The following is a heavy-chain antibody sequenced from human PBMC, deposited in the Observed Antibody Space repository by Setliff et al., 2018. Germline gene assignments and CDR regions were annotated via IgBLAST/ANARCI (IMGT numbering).Heavy chain of an antibody. CDR2: ISSSGTS. V-gene: IGHV4-39*01. J-gene: IGHJ4*02. CDR1: GGSIYSDYYF. Sequence: SETLSLTCTVPGGSIYSDYYFWGWIRQPPGKGLEWIGTISSSGTSKYNSSLGGRATLSIDVPERQFALRLSSVTDADTAVYFCAREGRWDYSYPIYWGQGIRVTVSS. D-gene: IGHD4-4*01. CDR3: AREGRWDYSYPIY.